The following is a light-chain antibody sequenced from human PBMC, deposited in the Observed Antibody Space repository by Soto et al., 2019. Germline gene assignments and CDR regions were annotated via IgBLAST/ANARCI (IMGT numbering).Light chain of an antibody. CDR2: WAS. J-gene: IGKJ3*01. CDR3: QQYQTTLPFT. V-gene: IGKV4-1*01. CDR1: QSLFYSSNNKNY. Sequence: DIVMTQSPDSLAVSLGERATINCKSSQSLFYSSNNKNYLAWYQQKPGQPPKLLIYWASIREFGVPDRFSGSGSGTDFTLTISSLQAEAVAVYYCQQYQTTLPFTFGPGTKVEIK.